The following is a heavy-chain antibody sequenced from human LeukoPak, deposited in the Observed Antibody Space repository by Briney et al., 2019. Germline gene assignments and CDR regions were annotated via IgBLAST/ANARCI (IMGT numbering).Heavy chain of an antibody. Sequence: SETLSLTCTVSGGSISSGSHYWSWLRQPAGEGLEWIGRIYTSGSTNYNPSLKSRVTMSVDTSKNQFSLKLSSVTAADTAAYYCARASWGGSLTLDYWGQGTLVTVSS. CDR1: GGSISSGSHY. CDR3: ARASWGGSLTLDY. D-gene: IGHD1-26*01. CDR2: IYTSGST. J-gene: IGHJ4*02. V-gene: IGHV4-61*02.